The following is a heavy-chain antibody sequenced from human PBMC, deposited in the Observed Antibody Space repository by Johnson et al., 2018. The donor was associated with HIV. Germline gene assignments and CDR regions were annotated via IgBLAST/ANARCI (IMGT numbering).Heavy chain of an antibody. CDR2: IWYDGSNK. D-gene: IGHD3-22*01. Sequence: VQLVESGGGVVQPGRSLRLSCAASGFTFSSYGMHWVRQAPGKGLEWVAVIWYDGSNKYYADSVKGRFTVSRDNSENTLYLQMNSLRAEDTAVYYCARAYYDSGGYYPHAFHVWGQGTMVTVSS. J-gene: IGHJ3*01. V-gene: IGHV3-33*01. CDR1: GFTFSSYG. CDR3: ARAYYDSGGYYPHAFHV.